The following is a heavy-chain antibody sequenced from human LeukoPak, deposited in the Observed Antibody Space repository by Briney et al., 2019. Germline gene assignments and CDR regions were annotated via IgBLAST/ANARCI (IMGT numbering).Heavy chain of an antibody. V-gene: IGHV4-39*01. D-gene: IGHD6-13*01. Sequence: PSETLSLTCTVSGGSISSSSYYWGWIRQPPGKGLEWIGSIYYSGSTYYNPSLKSRVTISVDTSKNQFSLKLSSATAADTAVYYCASSYSSYFDYWGQGTLVTVSS. J-gene: IGHJ4*02. CDR3: ASSYSSYFDY. CDR1: GGSISSSSYY. CDR2: IYYSGST.